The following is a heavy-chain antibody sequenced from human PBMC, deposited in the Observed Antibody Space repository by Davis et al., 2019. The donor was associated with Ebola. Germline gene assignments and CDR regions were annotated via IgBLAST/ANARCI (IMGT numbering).Heavy chain of an antibody. J-gene: IGHJ6*04. Sequence: HSQTLSLTCAISGDSVSRKGAAWNWIRQSPSRGLEWLGRTYYESKRYIDYAPFVRSRITINPDTAKNQFSLQVDSVTPEDTAVYYCARGWLRTGMDVWGEGTTVTVSS. CDR1: GDSVSRKGAA. D-gene: IGHD5-12*01. V-gene: IGHV6-1*01. CDR3: ARGWLRTGMDV. CDR2: TYYESKRYI.